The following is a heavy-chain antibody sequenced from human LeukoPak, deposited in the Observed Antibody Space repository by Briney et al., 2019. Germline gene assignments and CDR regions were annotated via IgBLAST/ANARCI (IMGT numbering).Heavy chain of an antibody. CDR3: AGGYSYGSTYYYMDV. D-gene: IGHD5-18*01. CDR1: GGSISSYY. J-gene: IGHJ6*03. Sequence: PSETLSLTCTVSGGSISSYYWSWIRQPPGKGLEWIGYICYSGSTNYNPSLKSRVTISVDTSKNQFSLKLSSVTAADTAVYYCAGGYSYGSTYYYMDVWGKGTTVTISS. CDR2: ICYSGST. V-gene: IGHV4-59*01.